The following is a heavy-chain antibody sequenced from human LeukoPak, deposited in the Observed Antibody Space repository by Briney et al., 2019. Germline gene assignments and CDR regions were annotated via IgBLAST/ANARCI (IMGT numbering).Heavy chain of an antibody. CDR3: ARAHSIASYYYGVDV. Sequence: SDTLSLTCAVSSYSISSSNWWGWIRQPPGKGLEWIGNIYYSGSTYYSPSLTSRVTVSVDTSENQFSLKLSSVTAADTAVYYCARAHSIASYYYGVDVWGQGTTVTVSS. V-gene: IGHV4-28*03. CDR1: SYSISSSNW. J-gene: IGHJ6*02. D-gene: IGHD2/OR15-2a*01. CDR2: IYYSGST.